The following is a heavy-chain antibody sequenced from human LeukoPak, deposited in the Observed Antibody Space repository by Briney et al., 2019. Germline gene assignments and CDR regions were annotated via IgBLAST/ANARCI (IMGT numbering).Heavy chain of an antibody. CDR2: INSEGSSI. Sequence: PGGSLRLSCAASGLTISSYWMHWVRHVPGKGLVWVSRINSEGSSISYADSVKGRFTISRDNAKNTLNLQMNSLRAEDTAVYYCARGRGVSLDYWGQGALVTVSS. CDR1: GLTISSYW. V-gene: IGHV3-74*01. D-gene: IGHD3-10*01. CDR3: ARGRGVSLDY. J-gene: IGHJ4*02.